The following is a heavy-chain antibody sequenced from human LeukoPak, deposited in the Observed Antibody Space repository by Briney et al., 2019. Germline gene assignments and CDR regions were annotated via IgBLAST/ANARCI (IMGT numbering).Heavy chain of an antibody. CDR3: ARDYGYTSNWFGAPFDY. J-gene: IGHJ4*02. V-gene: IGHV3-7*01. CDR2: IKEDGNEE. CDR1: GFTFSSYG. Sequence: PGRSLRLSCAASGFTFSSYGTHWVRQAPGKGLEWVATIKEDGNEEYYVDSVKGRFTISRDNAKNSLNLQVSSLRAEDTAVYYCARDYGYTSNWFGAPFDYWGQGTLVTVSS. D-gene: IGHD3-10*01.